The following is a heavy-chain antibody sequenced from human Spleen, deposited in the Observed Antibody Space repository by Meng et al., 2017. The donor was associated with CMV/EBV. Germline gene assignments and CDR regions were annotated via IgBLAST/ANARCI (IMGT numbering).Heavy chain of an antibody. CDR3: ARVKSREWGGWFDP. D-gene: IGHD2-15*01. J-gene: IGHJ5*02. CDR1: GGSISSGAYY. Sequence: SGGSISSGAYYGRWIRQPPGKGLGCIGHINYSGSTYYNPSLKSRVTMSLDTSQNQFSLKLNSVTAADTAVYYCARVKSREWGGWFDPWGQGTLVTVSS. V-gene: IGHV4-30-4*08. CDR2: INYSGST.